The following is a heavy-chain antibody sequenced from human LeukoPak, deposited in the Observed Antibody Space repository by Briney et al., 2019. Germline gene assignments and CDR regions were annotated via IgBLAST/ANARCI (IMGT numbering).Heavy chain of an antibody. CDR1: GASISTGPTYY. CDR2: IYYSGST. D-gene: IGHD2-8*01. J-gene: IGHJ4*02. CDR3: ARHSTNLIRVDY. Sequence: PSETLSLTCTVSGASISTGPTYYWGWIRQPPGKGLEWIGSIYYSGSTYYNPSLKSRVTISVDTSKNQFSLKLSSVTAADTAVYYCARHSTNLIRVDYWGQGTLVTVSS. V-gene: IGHV4-39*01.